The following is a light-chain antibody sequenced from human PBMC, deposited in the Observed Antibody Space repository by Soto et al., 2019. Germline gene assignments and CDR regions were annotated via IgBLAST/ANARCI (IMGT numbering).Light chain of an antibody. V-gene: IGKV2-30*02. CDR1: HCLVHSDGIAY. CDR3: MQGTHWPIT. J-gene: IGKJ5*01. CDR2: KVS. Sequence: FVMTQSPLSLPVTLGQPASIFCRSNHCLVHSDGIAYFSWFQQRPGRSPRRXIYKVSNRDSGVPARFSGSGSGTDFALKISRVEAEDVGVYYCMQGTHWPITFGQGTRLEIK.